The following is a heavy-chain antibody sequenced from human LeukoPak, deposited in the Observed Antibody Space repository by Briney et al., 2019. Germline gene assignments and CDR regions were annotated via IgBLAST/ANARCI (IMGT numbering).Heavy chain of an antibody. J-gene: IGHJ4*02. CDR2: ISGSGGST. V-gene: IGHV3-23*01. CDR1: GFTFSDFA. D-gene: IGHD4-23*01. CDR3: ADAEAGGNNY. Sequence: GGSLRLSCAASGFTFSDFAMSWVRQAPGKGLEWVSAISGSGGSTYYADSVKGRFTISRDNSKNTLYLQMNSLRAEDTAVYYCADAEAGGNNYWGQGTLVTVSS.